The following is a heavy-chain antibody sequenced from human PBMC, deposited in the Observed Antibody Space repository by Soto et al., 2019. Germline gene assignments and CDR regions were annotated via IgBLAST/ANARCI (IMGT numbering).Heavy chain of an antibody. Sequence: ASVKVSCKASGYTFHNYGVSWVRQAPGQGLEWMGRISAYNYNTHYAQNFEGRVTMTTDTSTSTAYMYLRSLRSDDSAIYYCARRTGEFRLVRDYWGQGTQVTVSS. J-gene: IGHJ4*02. V-gene: IGHV1-18*01. CDR1: GYTFHNYG. D-gene: IGHD3-16*01. CDR2: ISAYNYNT. CDR3: ARRTGEFRLVRDY.